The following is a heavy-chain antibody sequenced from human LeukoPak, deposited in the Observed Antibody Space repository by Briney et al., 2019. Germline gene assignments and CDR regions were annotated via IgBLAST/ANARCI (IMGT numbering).Heavy chain of an antibody. Sequence: ASVKVSCKASGYSFTSNYIHWVRQAPGQGLEWMGMIYPRDGSTSYAQKFQGRVTVTRDTSTSTVHMELSGPRSEDTAVYYCARDQEAFDYWGQGTLVTVSS. CDR3: ARDQEAFDY. CDR2: IYPRDGST. CDR1: GYSFTSNY. J-gene: IGHJ4*02. V-gene: IGHV1-46*01.